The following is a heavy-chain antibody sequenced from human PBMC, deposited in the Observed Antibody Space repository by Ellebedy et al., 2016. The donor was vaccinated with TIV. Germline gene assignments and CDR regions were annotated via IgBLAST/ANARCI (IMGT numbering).Heavy chain of an antibody. CDR2: INPNSGGP. J-gene: IGHJ4*02. CDR1: GYTFTGSY. D-gene: IGHD4-11*01. V-gene: IGHV1-2*02. Sequence: ASVKVSCKASGYTFTGSYIHWVRQAPGQGLEWMGWINPNSGGPHYAQQFQGRVTMTRDTSINTAYMELSRLRSDDTAVYYCAILQWQGYYFDYWGQGTLVTVFS. CDR3: AILQWQGYYFDY.